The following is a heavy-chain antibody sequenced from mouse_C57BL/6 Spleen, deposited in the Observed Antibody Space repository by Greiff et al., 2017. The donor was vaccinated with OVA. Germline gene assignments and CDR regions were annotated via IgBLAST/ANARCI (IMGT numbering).Heavy chain of an antibody. CDR1: GFNIKDDY. CDR3: TTQNDYDDGYYYAMDY. CDR2: IDPENGDT. D-gene: IGHD2-4*01. V-gene: IGHV14-4*01. J-gene: IGHJ4*01. Sequence: EVKLMESGAELVRPGASVKLSCTASGFNIKDDYMHWVKQRPEQGLEWIGWIDPENGDTEYASKFQGKATITADTSSNTAYLQLSSLTSEDTAVYYCTTQNDYDDGYYYAMDYWGQGTSVTVSS.